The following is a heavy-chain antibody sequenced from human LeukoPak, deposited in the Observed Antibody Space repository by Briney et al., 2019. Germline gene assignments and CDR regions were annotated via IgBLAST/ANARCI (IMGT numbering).Heavy chain of an antibody. CDR2: IYDSGST. CDR1: GGSFSDYY. CDR3: ARHYGP. V-gene: IGHV4-39*01. J-gene: IGHJ5*02. Sequence: SETLSLACAVYGGSFSDYYWGWIRQPPGKGLEWIGSIYDSGSTYYNPSLKSRVTISVDTSKNQFSLKLNSVTAADTAVYYCARHYGPWGQGTLVTVSS. D-gene: IGHD3-10*01.